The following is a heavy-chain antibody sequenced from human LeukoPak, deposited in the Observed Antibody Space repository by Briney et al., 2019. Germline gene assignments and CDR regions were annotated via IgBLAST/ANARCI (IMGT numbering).Heavy chain of an antibody. J-gene: IGHJ4*02. D-gene: IGHD3-10*01. CDR2: ISGSGKST. Sequence: SGGSLRLSCAASGFTFSSYAMNWVRQAPGKGLEWVSGISGSGKSTYYADSVKGRFTISRDNSKNTLYLQMNSLRAEDTAVYYCAKVAYGSGSYSSYYFDYWGQGTLVTVSS. V-gene: IGHV3-23*01. CDR3: AKVAYGSGSYSSYYFDY. CDR1: GFTFSSYA.